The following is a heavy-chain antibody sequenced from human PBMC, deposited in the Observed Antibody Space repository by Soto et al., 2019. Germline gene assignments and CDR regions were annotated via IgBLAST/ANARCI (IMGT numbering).Heavy chain of an antibody. D-gene: IGHD6-13*01. Sequence: ASVKVSCKASGYTFTSYYMHWVRQAPGQGLEWMGIVNPSGGSTSYAQKFQGRVTMTRDTSTSTVYMELSSLRSEDTAVYYCARDGMPYSSSWYGLDPWGQGTLVTVS. J-gene: IGHJ5*02. CDR1: GYTFTSYY. CDR3: ARDGMPYSSSWYGLDP. CDR2: VNPSGGST. V-gene: IGHV1-46*01.